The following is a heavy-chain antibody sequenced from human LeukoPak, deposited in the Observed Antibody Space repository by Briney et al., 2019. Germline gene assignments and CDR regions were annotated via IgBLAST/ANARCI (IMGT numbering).Heavy chain of an antibody. Sequence: GASVKVSCKASGYTFTSRGFSWVRQAPGQGLEWMGWINADNGNTNYAQKFQGRVTMTTDTSTSTAYMELRSLRSDDTAVYYCAREERFGERNWGQGTLVTVSS. CDR3: AREERFGERN. CDR1: GYTFTSRG. V-gene: IGHV1-18*04. CDR2: INADNGNT. J-gene: IGHJ4*02. D-gene: IGHD3-10*01.